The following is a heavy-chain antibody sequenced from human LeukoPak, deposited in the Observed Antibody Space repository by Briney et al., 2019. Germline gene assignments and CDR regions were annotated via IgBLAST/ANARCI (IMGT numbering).Heavy chain of an antibody. Sequence: GGSLRLSCAASGLGFRNYAVHWVRQAPGKGLEWVTLVSFDGSYNYFADSVKGRFTISRDNSRNTVYLEMNSLRPEDTAVYYCARSYGSGSYWNYLDVWDKGTTVTVSS. V-gene: IGHV3-30*04. D-gene: IGHD3-10*01. CDR2: VSFDGSYN. CDR3: ARSYGSGSYWNYLDV. CDR1: GLGFRNYA. J-gene: IGHJ6*03.